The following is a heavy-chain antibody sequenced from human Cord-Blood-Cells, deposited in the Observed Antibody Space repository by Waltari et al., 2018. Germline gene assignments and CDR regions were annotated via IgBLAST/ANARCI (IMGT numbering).Heavy chain of an antibody. CDR3: APRGIGGSFVTA. D-gene: IGHD3-10*01. J-gene: IGHJ5*02. CDR1: GFTFSSYS. CDR2: ISSSSSYI. V-gene: IGHV3-21*01. Sequence: EVQLVESGGGLVKPGGSLRLSCAAPGFTFSSYSMTWVRQAPGKGLEWVSSISSSSSYIYYADSVKGRFTISRDNAKNSLYLQMNSLRAEDTAVYYCAPRGIGGSFVTAWGQGTLVTVSS.